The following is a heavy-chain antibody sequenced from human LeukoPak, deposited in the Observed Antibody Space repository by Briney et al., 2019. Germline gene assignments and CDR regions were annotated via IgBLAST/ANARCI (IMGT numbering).Heavy chain of an antibody. J-gene: IGHJ5*02. CDR1: GFTFSTYS. V-gene: IGHV3-48*02. Sequence: GGSLRLSCAASGFTFSTYSMNWVRQAPGKGLEWVSYISSSSSTIYYAGSVKVRFTISRDNAKNSLYLQMNSLRDEDTAVYYCARTGAAAAKRFDPWGQGALVGVSS. CDR2: ISSSSSTI. CDR3: ARTGAAAAKRFDP. D-gene: IGHD6-13*01.